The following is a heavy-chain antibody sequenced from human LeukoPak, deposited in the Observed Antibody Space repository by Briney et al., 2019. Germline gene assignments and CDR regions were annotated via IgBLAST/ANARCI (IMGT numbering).Heavy chain of an antibody. CDR2: INHSGST. Sequence: PSETLSLTCAVYGGSFSGYYWSWIRQPPGKGLEWIGEINHSGSTNYNPSLKSRVTISVDTSKNQFSLKLSSVSAADTAVYYCARDLRGYSGYAKFDPWGQGTLVTVSS. V-gene: IGHV4-34*01. CDR1: GGSFSGYY. CDR3: ARDLRGYSGYAKFDP. D-gene: IGHD5-12*01. J-gene: IGHJ5*02.